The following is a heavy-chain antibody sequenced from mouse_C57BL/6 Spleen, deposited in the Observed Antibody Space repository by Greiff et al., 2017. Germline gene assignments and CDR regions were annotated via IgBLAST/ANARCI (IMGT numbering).Heavy chain of an antibody. CDR1: GYTFTSYG. CDR2: IYPRSGNT. Sequence: QVQLQQSGAELARPGASVKLSCKASGYTFTSYGISWVKQRTGQGLEWIGEIYPRSGNTYYNEKFKGQATLTADKTSSTAYMELRSLTSEDSAVXFCGIYYGYDGAMDYWGQGTSVTVSS. J-gene: IGHJ4*01. V-gene: IGHV1-81*01. D-gene: IGHD2-2*01. CDR3: GIYYGYDGAMDY.